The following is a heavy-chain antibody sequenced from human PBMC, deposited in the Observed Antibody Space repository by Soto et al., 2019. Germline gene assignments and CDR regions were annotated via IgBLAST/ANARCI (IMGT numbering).Heavy chain of an antibody. J-gene: IGHJ6*04. Sequence: EVQLVESGGGLVQPGGSLRLSCAASGFTVSSKYMSWVRQAPGKGLEWVSLIQSGGSTYYAGSVNGRFAISRDNSENTLFTQMNSLRVEDTAVSYCTRDDVHCSCGSCSGVPMDVWGKGTTFTVSA. CDR2: IQSGGST. V-gene: IGHV3-66*01. D-gene: IGHD2-15*01. CDR3: TRDDVHCSCGSCSGVPMDV. CDR1: GFTVSSKY.